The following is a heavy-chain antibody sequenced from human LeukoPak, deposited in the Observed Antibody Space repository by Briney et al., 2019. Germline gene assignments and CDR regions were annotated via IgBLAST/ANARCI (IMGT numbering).Heavy chain of an antibody. Sequence: SETLSLTCTVSGGSISSYYWSWIRQPPGKGLEWIGYIYYSGSTNYNPSLKSRVTISVDTSKNHFSLKLSSVTAADTAVYYCARVYGNPGNSSPYYFDYWGQGTLVTVSS. CDR1: GGSISSYY. V-gene: IGHV4-59*12. D-gene: IGHD6-6*01. CDR3: ARVYGNPGNSSPYYFDY. CDR2: IYYSGST. J-gene: IGHJ4*02.